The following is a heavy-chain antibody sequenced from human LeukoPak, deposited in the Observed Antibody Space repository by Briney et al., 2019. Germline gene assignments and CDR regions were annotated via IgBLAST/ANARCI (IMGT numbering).Heavy chain of an antibody. CDR3: AKDYDRTITMVRGDHFDY. CDR1: GFTFSRYA. D-gene: IGHD3-10*01. CDR2: ISGSGGST. Sequence: GGSLRLSCAGSGFTFSRYAMSWVRQAPGKGLEWVSAISGSGGSTYYADSVKGRFTISRDNSKNTLYLQMNSLRAEDTAVYYCAKDYDRTITMVRGDHFDYWGQVTLVSVSS. V-gene: IGHV3-23*01. J-gene: IGHJ4*02.